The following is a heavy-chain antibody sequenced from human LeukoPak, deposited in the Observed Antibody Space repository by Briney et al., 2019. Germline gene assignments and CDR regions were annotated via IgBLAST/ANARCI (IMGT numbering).Heavy chain of an antibody. V-gene: IGHV1-18*04. J-gene: IGHJ4*02. D-gene: IGHD5-18*01. CDR1: GYTFTSYG. CDR2: ISAYNGNT. Sequence: ASVKVSCKASGYTFTSYGISWVRQAPGQGLEWMGWISAYNGNTNYAQKLQGRVTMTTDTSTSTAYMELRSLRSDDTAVYYCARDLYDGNSARDPNGIQLWLHWGQGTLVTVSS. CDR3: ARDLYDGNSARDPNGIQLWLH.